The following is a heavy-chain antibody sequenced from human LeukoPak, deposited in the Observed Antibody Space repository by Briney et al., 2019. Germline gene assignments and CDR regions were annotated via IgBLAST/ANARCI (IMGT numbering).Heavy chain of an antibody. D-gene: IGHD1-26*01. Sequence: PGGSLRLSCAASGFTSSSYWMSWVRQAPGKGLEWVANIKKDGSEKYYVDSVKGRFTISRDNAKNSLYLQMNSLRAEDTAVYYCARDRSWWELPVGYFDYWGQGTLVTVSS. CDR1: GFTSSSYW. CDR3: ARDRSWWELPVGYFDY. V-gene: IGHV3-7*01. CDR2: IKKDGSEK. J-gene: IGHJ4*02.